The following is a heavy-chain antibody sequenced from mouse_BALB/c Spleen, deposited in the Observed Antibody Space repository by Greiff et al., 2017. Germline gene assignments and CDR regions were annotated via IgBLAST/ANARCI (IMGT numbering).Heavy chain of an antibody. V-gene: IGHV5-17*02. CDR2: ISSGSSTI. CDR3: ASGGGNSFDY. J-gene: IGHJ2*01. CDR1: GFTFSSFG. Sequence: EVMLVESGGGLVQPGGSRKLSCAASGFTFSSFGMHWVRQAPEKGLEWVAYISSGSSTIYYADTVKGRFTLSRDNPKNTLFLQMTSLRSEDTAMYYCASGGGNSFDYWGQGTTLTVSS.